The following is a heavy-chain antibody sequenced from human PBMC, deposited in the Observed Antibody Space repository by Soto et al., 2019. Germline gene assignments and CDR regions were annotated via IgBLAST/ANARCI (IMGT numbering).Heavy chain of an antibody. J-gene: IGHJ5*02. CDR2: IIPIFGTA. CDR3: AFRDCSGGRCYSGWFDP. CDR1: GGTFSSYA. V-gene: IGHV1-69*06. Sequence: SVKVSCKASGGTFSSYAISWVRQAPGQGLEWMGGIIPIFGTANYAQKFQGRVTITADKSTSTAYMELSSLRSEDTAVYYCAFRDCSGGRCYSGWFDPWGQGTLVTVSS. D-gene: IGHD2-15*01.